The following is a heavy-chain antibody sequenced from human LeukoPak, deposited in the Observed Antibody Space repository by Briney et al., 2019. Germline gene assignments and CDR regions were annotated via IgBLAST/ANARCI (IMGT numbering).Heavy chain of an antibody. V-gene: IGHV3-7*01. CDR3: ARDNTIFVYFYMDV. J-gene: IGHJ6*03. D-gene: IGHD3-3*01. Sequence: PGGSLRLSCAASGFTFSGYWMNWVRQAPGKGLEWVANINQDGSEAYYVDSVKGRFTISRDNAKNSLYLQMNSLRAEDTAAYYCARDNTIFVYFYMDVWGKGTTVTVSS. CDR1: GFTFSGYW. CDR2: INQDGSEA.